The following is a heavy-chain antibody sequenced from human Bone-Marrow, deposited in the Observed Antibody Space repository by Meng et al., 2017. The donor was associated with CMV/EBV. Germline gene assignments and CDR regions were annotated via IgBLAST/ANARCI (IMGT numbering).Heavy chain of an antibody. Sequence: GESLKISCAASGFTFSNYAMNWVRQAPGKGLEWVSAVSGGSASTYYADSVKGRFTISRDNSKNTLYLQMNSLRTEDTAVYYCAKDDDSAGYYFAYYWGQGTLVTVSS. CDR3: AKDDDSAGYYFAYY. CDR2: VSGGSAST. J-gene: IGHJ4*02. V-gene: IGHV3-23*01. D-gene: IGHD3-22*01. CDR1: GFTFSNYA.